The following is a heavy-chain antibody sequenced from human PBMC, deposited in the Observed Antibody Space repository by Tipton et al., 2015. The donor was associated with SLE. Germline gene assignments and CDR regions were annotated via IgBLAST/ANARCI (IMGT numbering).Heavy chain of an antibody. V-gene: IGHV4-30-4*08. D-gene: IGHD4-17*01. Sequence: TLSLTCTVSGDSINSGAYYWNWVRQSPGKGLEWVGNIYYSGNTHYNPPLKSRLRISLEKAMNQFSLELSTVTAADTAVYYCARANGEFKFSYMDVWGKGTTVTIS. CDR1: GDSINSGAYY. CDR3: ARANGEFKFSYMDV. J-gene: IGHJ6*03. CDR2: IYYSGNT.